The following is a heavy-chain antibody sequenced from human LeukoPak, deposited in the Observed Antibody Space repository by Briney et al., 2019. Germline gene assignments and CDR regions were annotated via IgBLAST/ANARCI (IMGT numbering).Heavy chain of an antibody. Sequence: SETLSLTCTVSGGSISSYYWSWIRQPAGKGLEWIGRIYTSGSTNYNPSLKSRVTISVDTSKNQFSLKLSSVTAADTAVYYCARSDVLGSWNRGLDYWGQGTLVTVSS. J-gene: IGHJ4*02. CDR2: IYTSGST. CDR1: GGSISSYY. D-gene: IGHD1/OR15-1a*01. V-gene: IGHV4-4*07. CDR3: ARSDVLGSWNRGLDY.